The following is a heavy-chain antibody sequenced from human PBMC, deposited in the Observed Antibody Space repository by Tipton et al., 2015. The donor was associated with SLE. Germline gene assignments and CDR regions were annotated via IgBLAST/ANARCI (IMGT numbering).Heavy chain of an antibody. V-gene: IGHV4-31*03. CDR3: ARAGGGDSNWFDP. CDR2: IYNSGSA. J-gene: IGHJ5*02. Sequence: TLSLTCSVSGVSISTYYWSWIRQHPGEGLEWIGYIYNSGSAHYNASLKSRLTISVDTSKNQFSLTLSSVTAADTAVYYCARAGGGDSNWFDPWGQGTLVTVSS. D-gene: IGHD2-21*01. CDR1: GVSISTYY.